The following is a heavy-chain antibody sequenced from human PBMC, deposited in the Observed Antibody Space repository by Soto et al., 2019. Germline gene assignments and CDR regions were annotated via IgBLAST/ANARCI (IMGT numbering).Heavy chain of an antibody. J-gene: IGHJ6*02. D-gene: IGHD1-7*01. CDR1: DGSISSYY. Sequence: PSETLSLTCTVSDGSISSYYWSWIRQPPGKGLEWIGYIYYSGSTNYNPSLKSRVTISVDTSKNQFSLKLSSVTAADTAVYYCARDTRTGTGPYYYYGMDVWGQGTTVTVSS. V-gene: IGHV4-59*01. CDR2: IYYSGST. CDR3: ARDTRTGTGPYYYYGMDV.